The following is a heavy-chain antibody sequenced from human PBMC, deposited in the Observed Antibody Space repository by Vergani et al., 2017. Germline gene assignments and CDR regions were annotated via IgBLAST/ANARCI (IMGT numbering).Heavy chain of an antibody. J-gene: IGHJ6*03. Sequence: QVQLQQWGAGLLKPSETLSLTCAVYGGSFSGYYWSWIRQPPGKGLEWIGEINHSGSTNYNPSLKSRVTISVDTSKNQFSLKLSSVTAADTAVYYCTRGSMNSSSWYYYYYYMDVWGKGTTVTVSS. D-gene: IGHD6-13*01. CDR1: GGSFSGYY. CDR3: TRGSMNSSSWYYYYYYMDV. V-gene: IGHV4-34*01. CDR2: INHSGST.